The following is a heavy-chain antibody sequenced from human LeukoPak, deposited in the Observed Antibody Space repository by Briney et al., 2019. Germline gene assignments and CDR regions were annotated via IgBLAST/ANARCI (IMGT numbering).Heavy chain of an antibody. V-gene: IGHV3-21*01. CDR2: ISSSSSYI. D-gene: IGHD6-19*01. Sequence: GGSLRLSCAASGFTFSSYSMNWVRQAPGKGLEWVSSISSSSSYIYYADSVKGRFTISRDNAKNSLYLQMNSLRAEDTAVYYCARVKEQWLEYYYYYYMDVWGKGTTVTISS. J-gene: IGHJ6*03. CDR3: ARVKEQWLEYYYYYYMDV. CDR1: GFTFSSYS.